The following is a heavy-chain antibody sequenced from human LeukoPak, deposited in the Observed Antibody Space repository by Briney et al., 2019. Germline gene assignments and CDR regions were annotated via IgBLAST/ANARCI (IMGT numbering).Heavy chain of an antibody. D-gene: IGHD4-17*01. CDR2: ITTKSGVT. Sequence: ASVKVACKASGYTLTNYNMHWVRQAPGQGLEWIGRITTKSGVTKYAQKFEGRVTMTTDTSSNTAYVEVSSPTSDDTAVCYCARDGRTVSYYWFFDIWGRGTLITVAS. CDR3: ARDGRTVSYYWFFDI. V-gene: IGHV1-2*02. CDR1: GYTLTNYN. J-gene: IGHJ2*01.